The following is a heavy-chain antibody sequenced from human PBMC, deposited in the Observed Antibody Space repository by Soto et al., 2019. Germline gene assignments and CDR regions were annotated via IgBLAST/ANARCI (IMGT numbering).Heavy chain of an antibody. CDR2: IYSGGST. CDR1: GFTVSSNY. CDR3: ARALRDYSSSWFFDY. D-gene: IGHD6-13*01. Sequence: EVQLVESGGGLVQPGGSPRLSCAASGFTVSSNYMSWVRQAPGKGLEWVSVIYSGGSTYYADSVKGRFTISRDNSKNTLYLQMNSLRAEDTAVYYCARALRDYSSSWFFDYWGQGTLVTVSS. V-gene: IGHV3-66*01. J-gene: IGHJ4*02.